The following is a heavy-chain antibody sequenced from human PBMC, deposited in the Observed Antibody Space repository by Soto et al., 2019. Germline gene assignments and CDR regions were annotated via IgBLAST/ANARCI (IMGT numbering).Heavy chain of an antibody. CDR1: GFFFSSYT. Sequence: GGSLRLSCAASGFFFSSYTMHWVRQAQGKGLEWVAAISHDGSNKYYADSVRGRFTISRDNSKNTMYLQMNSLRAEETAVYYCARDRGGSGDGYNLYYYLYAMDVWGQGTTVTVSS. CDR3: ARDRGGSGDGYNLYYYLYAMDV. V-gene: IGHV3-30-3*01. D-gene: IGHD5-12*01. J-gene: IGHJ6*02. CDR2: ISHDGSNK.